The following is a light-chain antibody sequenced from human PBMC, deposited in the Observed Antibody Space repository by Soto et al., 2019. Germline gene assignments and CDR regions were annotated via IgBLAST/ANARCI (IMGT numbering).Light chain of an antibody. J-gene: IGKJ5*01. CDR3: QQSYSTLPIT. CDR2: KAS. CDR1: QSISSY. Sequence: DIQMTQSQSSLSASVGDIFTITCRGSQSISSYLNWYQQKPGKAPKLLIYKASTLKSGVPSRFRGSGSGTEFTLTISSLKPADFANYYCQQSYSTLPITFGQGTRLEIK. V-gene: IGKV1-39*01.